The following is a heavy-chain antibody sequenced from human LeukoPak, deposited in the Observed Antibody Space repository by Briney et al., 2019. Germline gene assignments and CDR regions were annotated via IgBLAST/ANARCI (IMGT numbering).Heavy chain of an antibody. J-gene: IGHJ4*02. CDR1: GFTFSSYS. Sequence: GGSLRLSCAASGFTFSSYSMNWVRQVPGKGLEWVSHIRSADDITYYADSVKGRFTISRDNAKNSLYLQMNSLRAEDTAVYYCARHLNYYLDYWGQGTLVTVSS. D-gene: IGHD3-10*01. CDR2: IRSADDIT. V-gene: IGHV3-48*04. CDR3: ARHLNYYLDY.